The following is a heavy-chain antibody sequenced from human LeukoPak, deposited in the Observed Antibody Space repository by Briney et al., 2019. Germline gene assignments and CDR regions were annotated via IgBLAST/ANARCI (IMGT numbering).Heavy chain of an antibody. CDR3: ARAHRIAVAGTDLAY. D-gene: IGHD6-19*01. V-gene: IGHV1-18*01. CDR1: GYTFTSYG. J-gene: IGHJ4*02. Sequence: ASVKVSCKASGYTFTSYGISWVRQAPGQGLEWMGWIIAYNGNTNYAQKLQGRVTMTTDTSTSTAYMELRSLRSDDTAVYYCARAHRIAVAGTDLAYWGQGTLVTVSS. CDR2: IIAYNGNT.